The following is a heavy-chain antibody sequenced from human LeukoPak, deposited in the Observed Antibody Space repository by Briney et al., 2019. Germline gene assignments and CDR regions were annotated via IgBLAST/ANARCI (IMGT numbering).Heavy chain of an antibody. CDR1: GGSISSYY. Sequence: SETLSLTCTVSGGSISSYYWSWIRQPPGKGLEWIGYIYYSGSTNYNPSLKSRVTISVDTSKKQFSLKLSSVTAADTAVYYCARRAMVRGGTYFDYWGQGTLVTVSS. J-gene: IGHJ4*02. CDR2: IYYSGST. CDR3: ARRAMVRGGTYFDY. D-gene: IGHD3-10*01. V-gene: IGHV4-59*08.